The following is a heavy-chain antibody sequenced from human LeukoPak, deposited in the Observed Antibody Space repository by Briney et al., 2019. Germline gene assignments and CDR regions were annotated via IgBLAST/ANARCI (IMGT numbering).Heavy chain of an antibody. J-gene: IGHJ4*02. V-gene: IGHV4-59*01. D-gene: IGHD1-26*01. CDR1: GGSISSYY. CDR3: AREGTINGSYTIDY. CDR2: IYYSGST. Sequence: SETLSLTCTVSGGSISSYYWSWIRQPPGKGLEWIGYIYYSGSTNYNPSLKSRVTISVDTSKNQFSLKLSSVTAADTAVYYCAREGTINGSYTIDYWGQGTLVTVSS.